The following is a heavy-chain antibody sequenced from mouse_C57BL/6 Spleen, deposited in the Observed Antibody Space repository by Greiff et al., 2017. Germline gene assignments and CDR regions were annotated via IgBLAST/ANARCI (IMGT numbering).Heavy chain of an antibody. CDR3: ARSHYCGSSYGFAD. V-gene: IGHV1-69*01. CDR2: IDPSDSYT. Sequence: QVQLQQPGAELVMPGASVKLSCKASGYTFTSYWMHWVKQRPGQGLEWIGEIDPSDSYTNYNQKFKGQSTLTVDKSSSTAYLQLSSLTSEDSAVYYCARSHYCGSSYGFADWGQGTLVTVSA. CDR1: GYTFTSYW. J-gene: IGHJ3*01. D-gene: IGHD1-1*01.